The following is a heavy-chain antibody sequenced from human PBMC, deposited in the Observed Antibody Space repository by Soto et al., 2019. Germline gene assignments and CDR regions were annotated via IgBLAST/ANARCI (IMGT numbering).Heavy chain of an antibody. J-gene: IGHJ6*02. CDR1: GFTFSSYA. D-gene: IGHD3-3*01. Sequence: QVQLVESGGGVVQPGRSMRLSCAASGFTFSSYAMHWVRQAPGKGLEWVAVISYDGSNKYYADSVKGRFTISRDNSKNTLYLQMNSLRAEDTAVYYCAREGTYYDFWSGYFPGNYYYGMDVWGQATTVTVSS. V-gene: IGHV3-30-3*01. CDR2: ISYDGSNK. CDR3: AREGTYYDFWSGYFPGNYYYGMDV.